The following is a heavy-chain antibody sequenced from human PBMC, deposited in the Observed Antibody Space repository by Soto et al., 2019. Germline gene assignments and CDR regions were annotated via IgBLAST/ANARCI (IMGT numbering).Heavy chain of an antibody. CDR3: AKSPIVGATHPHHYYFDY. CDR2: ISGSGGST. Sequence: EVQLLESGGGLVQPGGSLRLSCAASGFTFSSYAMSWVRQAPGKGLEWVSAISGSGGSTYYADSVKGRFTISRDNSKNTLYLQMNSLRAEDTAVYYCAKSPIVGATHPHHYYFDYWGQGTLVTVSS. D-gene: IGHD1-26*01. J-gene: IGHJ4*02. CDR1: GFTFSSYA. V-gene: IGHV3-23*01.